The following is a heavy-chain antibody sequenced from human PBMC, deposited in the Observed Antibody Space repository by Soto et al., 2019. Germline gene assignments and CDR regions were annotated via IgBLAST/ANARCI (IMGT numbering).Heavy chain of an antibody. Sequence: QEQLVESGGGVAQPGTSLRLSCAASGFTFSDYAFHWVRQSPVKGLEGVALLSYDGSNNYYADSVKGRVSVSRDNSRNTLNMQVNSLSPEETAMYYSARETIREDSNAYYLDIWGQGTMVTVSS. D-gene: IGHD2-21*01. J-gene: IGHJ3*02. CDR1: GFTFSDYA. CDR3: ARETIREDSNAYYLDI. V-gene: IGHV3-30-3*01. CDR2: LSYDGSNN.